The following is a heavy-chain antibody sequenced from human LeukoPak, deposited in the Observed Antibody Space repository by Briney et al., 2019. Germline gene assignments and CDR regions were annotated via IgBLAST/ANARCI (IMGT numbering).Heavy chain of an antibody. J-gene: IGHJ4*02. CDR2: ISYDGSNK. Sequence: PGGSLRLSCAASGFTFSSYAMHWVRQAPGKGLEWVAVISYDGSNKYYADSVKGRFTISRDNSKNTLYLQMNSLRAEDTAVYHCASPYSYGYPLDYWGQGTLVTVSS. CDR1: GFTFSSYA. CDR3: ASPYSYGYPLDY. D-gene: IGHD5-18*01. V-gene: IGHV3-30-3*01.